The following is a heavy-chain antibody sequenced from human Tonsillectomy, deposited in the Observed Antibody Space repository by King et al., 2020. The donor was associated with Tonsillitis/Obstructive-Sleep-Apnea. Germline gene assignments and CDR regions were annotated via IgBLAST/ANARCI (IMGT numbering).Heavy chain of an antibody. Sequence: IWVRESPGKGMEWVTAISGGGDRTYYANSVTGRFTISRDNSKNTLYLPMNSMRAEDMALYYCPNDLGSAYYYYWGHGTLVTVSS. CDR3: PNDLGSAYYYY. D-gene: IGHD2-15*01. V-gene: IGHV3-23*01. CDR2: ISGGGDRT. J-gene: IGHJ4*01.